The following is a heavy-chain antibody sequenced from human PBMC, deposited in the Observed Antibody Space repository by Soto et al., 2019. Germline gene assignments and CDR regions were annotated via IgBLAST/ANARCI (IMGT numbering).Heavy chain of an antibody. CDR3: ARDLHGGDYNYYFGVDV. CDR1: GFTVSTNY. Sequence: EVQLVENGGGLIQPGGSLRLSCAASGFTVSTNYMSWVRQAPGKGLEWVSVVYRGGNTYYADSVKGRFTISRDNSKNTVYLQMNSLRAEDTAVYYCARDLHGGDYNYYFGVDVWGQGTTVTVSS. J-gene: IGHJ6*02. D-gene: IGHD4-17*01. V-gene: IGHV3-53*02. CDR2: VYRGGNT.